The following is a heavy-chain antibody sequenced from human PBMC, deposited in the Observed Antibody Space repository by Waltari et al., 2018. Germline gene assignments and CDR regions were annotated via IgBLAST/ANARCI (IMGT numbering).Heavy chain of an antibody. V-gene: IGHV3-74*01. CDR2: VNTDGSIT. CDR1: GFTFSTYC. D-gene: IGHD6-13*01. J-gene: IGHJ4*02. Sequence: EVQLVESGGGLVQPGGSLRLSCAASGFTFSTYCLNWVRQAPGKGLVWVARVNTDGSITNYADSVKGRFTISRDNANNTLYLQMNSLTVDDTAVYYCARGVTTAATGTSGYWGQGALVTVSS. CDR3: ARGVTTAATGTSGY.